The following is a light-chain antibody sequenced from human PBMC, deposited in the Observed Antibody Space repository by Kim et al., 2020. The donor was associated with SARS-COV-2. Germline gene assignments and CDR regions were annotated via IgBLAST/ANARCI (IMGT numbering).Light chain of an antibody. J-gene: IGLJ1*01. CDR2: DNN. Sequence: QKGTISSPGSSSNIGNNYVSWYQQLPGTAPKLLIYDNNKRPSGIPDRFSGSKSGTSATLGITGLQTGDEADYYCGTWDSSLSASYVFGTGTKVTVL. CDR3: GTWDSSLSASYV. CDR1: SSNIGNNY. V-gene: IGLV1-51*01.